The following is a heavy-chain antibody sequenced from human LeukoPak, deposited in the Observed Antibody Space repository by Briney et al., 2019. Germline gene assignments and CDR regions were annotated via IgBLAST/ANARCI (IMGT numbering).Heavy chain of an antibody. CDR1: GFAFSSYS. CDR3: TRSVMTTKDYFDY. CDR2: ISSSSSYI. Sequence: GGSLRLSCAASGFAFSSYSMNWVRQAPGKGPEWVSSISSSSSYIYYADSVKGRFTISRDNAKNSLYLQMNSLRAEDTAVYYCTRSVMTTKDYFDYWGQGTLVTVSS. D-gene: IGHD3-16*01. J-gene: IGHJ4*02. V-gene: IGHV3-21*01.